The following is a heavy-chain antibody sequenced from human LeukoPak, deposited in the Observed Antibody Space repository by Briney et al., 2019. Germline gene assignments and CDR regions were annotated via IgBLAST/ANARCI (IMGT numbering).Heavy chain of an antibody. Sequence: GASVKVSCKVSGYTLTELSMHWVRQAPGKGLEWMGGFGPEDGETIYAQKFQGRVTMTEDTSTDTAYMELSSLRSEDTAVYYCATLDDSSGNPFDYWGQGTLVTVSS. CDR1: GYTLTELS. J-gene: IGHJ4*02. CDR3: ATLDDSSGNPFDY. CDR2: FGPEDGET. D-gene: IGHD3-22*01. V-gene: IGHV1-24*01.